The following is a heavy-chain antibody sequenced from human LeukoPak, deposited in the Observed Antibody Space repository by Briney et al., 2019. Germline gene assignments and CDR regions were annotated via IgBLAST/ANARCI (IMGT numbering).Heavy chain of an antibody. CDR3: AREATYYYDSSGYPYDY. CDR1: GYTFTSYG. Sequence: ASVKVSCKASGYTFTSYGISWVRQAPGQGLEWMGWISAYNGNTNYALKLQGRVTMTTDTSTSTAYMELRSLRSDDTAVYYCAREATYYYDSSGYPYDYWGQGTLVTVSS. V-gene: IGHV1-18*01. CDR2: ISAYNGNT. J-gene: IGHJ4*02. D-gene: IGHD3-22*01.